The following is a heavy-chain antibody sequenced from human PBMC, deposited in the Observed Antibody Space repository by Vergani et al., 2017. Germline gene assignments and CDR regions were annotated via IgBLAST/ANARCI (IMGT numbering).Heavy chain of an antibody. J-gene: IGHJ4*02. D-gene: IGHD4-17*01. CDR3: ASAYGDYTPHFDY. CDR1: GGSISSYY. V-gene: IGHV4-59*01. CDR2: IYYSGST. Sequence: QVQLQESGPGLVKPSETLSLTCTVSGGSISSYYWSWIRQPPGKGLEWIGYIYYSGSTNYNPSLKSRVTISVETSKNQFSLKLSSVTAADTAVYYCASAYGDYTPHFDYWGQGTLVTVSS.